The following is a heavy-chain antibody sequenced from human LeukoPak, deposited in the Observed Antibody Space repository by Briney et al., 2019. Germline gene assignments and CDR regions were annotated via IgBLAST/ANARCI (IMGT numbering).Heavy chain of an antibody. CDR3: ARAYCSSTSCYTPDAFDI. Sequence: GGSLRLSCAASEFTFSSYSMNWVRQAPGKGLEWVSSISSSSSYIYYADSVKGRFTISRDNAKNSLYPQMNSLRAEDTAVYYCARAYCSSTSCYTPDAFDIWGQGTMVTVSS. D-gene: IGHD2-2*02. V-gene: IGHV3-21*01. CDR1: EFTFSSYS. J-gene: IGHJ3*02. CDR2: ISSSSSYI.